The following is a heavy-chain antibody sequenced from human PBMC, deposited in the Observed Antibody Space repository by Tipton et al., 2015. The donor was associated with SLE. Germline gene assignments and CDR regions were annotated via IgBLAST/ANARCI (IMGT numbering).Heavy chain of an antibody. CDR1: GGSISSYY. CDR3: ARRVAVAVYWYFDL. V-gene: IGHV4-59*01. J-gene: IGHJ2*01. Sequence: TLSLTCTVSGGSISSYYWSWIRQPPGKGLEWIGYIYYSGSTNYNPSLKSRVTISVDTSKNQFSLKPSSVTAADTAVYYCARRVAVAVYWYFDLWGRGTLVTVSS. D-gene: IGHD6-19*01. CDR2: IYYSGST.